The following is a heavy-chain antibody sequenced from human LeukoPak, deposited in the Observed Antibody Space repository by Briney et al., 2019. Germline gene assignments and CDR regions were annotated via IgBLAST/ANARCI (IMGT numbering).Heavy chain of an antibody. D-gene: IGHD4/OR15-4a*01. Sequence: GGSLRLSCAASGCIFDDYGMTLVRQGPGKGQEWVSGINWDGYSKGYADSVRGRFTISRDNAKSTLYLQMNSLRPEDTALYYCVRDLRTDYAFDSWGQGTLVTVSS. CDR1: GCIFDDYG. J-gene: IGHJ4*02. CDR2: INWDGYSK. CDR3: VRDLRTDYAFDS. V-gene: IGHV3-20*04.